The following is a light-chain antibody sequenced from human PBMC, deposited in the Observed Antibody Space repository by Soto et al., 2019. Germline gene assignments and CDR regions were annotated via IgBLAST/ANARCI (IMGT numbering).Light chain of an antibody. CDR3: QQYHNWPA. CDR2: GAA. J-gene: IGKJ1*01. V-gene: IGKV3-15*01. Sequence: EVLLPQSPASLSVSPGERAPLSCRASQSVFSSLAWYQQKPGQAPRLLIYGAATRATGIPARFSGSGSGTEFTLTISSLQSEDFAVYYCQQYHNWPAFGQGTKVDIK. CDR1: QSVFSS.